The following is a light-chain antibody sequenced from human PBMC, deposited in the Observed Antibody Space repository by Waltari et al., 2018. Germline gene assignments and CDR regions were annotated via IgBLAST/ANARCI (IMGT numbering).Light chain of an antibody. V-gene: IGKV2-28*01. CDR3: MQARQTPPT. Sequence: DIEMTQSPLSLPVTPGEPAAMSCRSSESLLHGSGYHYVDWYLQKPGQSPQLLIYLGSDRASGVPDRFRGGGSGTNFTLKITRVEAEDVGIYFCMQARQTPPTFGPGTKVDI. J-gene: IGKJ3*01. CDR1: ESLLHGSGYHY. CDR2: LGS.